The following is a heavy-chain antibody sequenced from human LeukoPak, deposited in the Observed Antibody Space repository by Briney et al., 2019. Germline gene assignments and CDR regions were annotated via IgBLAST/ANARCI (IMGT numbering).Heavy chain of an antibody. Sequence: GGSLRLSCAASGFTFSGYAMSWVRQAPGKGLEWVSAISGSGGSTYYADSVKGRFTISRDNSKNTLYLQMNSLRAEDTAVYYCAKGPGDPGIAAAGTDFHFDYWGQGTLVTVSS. V-gene: IGHV3-23*01. J-gene: IGHJ4*02. CDR2: ISGSGGST. CDR1: GFTFSGYA. D-gene: IGHD6-13*01. CDR3: AKGPGDPGIAAAGTDFHFDY.